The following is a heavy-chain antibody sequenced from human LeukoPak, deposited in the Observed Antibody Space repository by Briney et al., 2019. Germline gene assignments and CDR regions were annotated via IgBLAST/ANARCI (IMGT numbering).Heavy chain of an antibody. J-gene: IGHJ6*03. CDR3: ARDKAIGSMDV. CDR1: GGSISSYY. D-gene: IGHD1-26*01. Sequence: SETLSLTCTVSGGSISSYYWSWIRQPPGKGLEWIGYIYYSGSTNYNPSLKSRVTISVDTSKNQFSLKLSSVTAADTAVYYCARDKAIGSMDVWGKGTTVTVSS. V-gene: IGHV4-59*12. CDR2: IYYSGST.